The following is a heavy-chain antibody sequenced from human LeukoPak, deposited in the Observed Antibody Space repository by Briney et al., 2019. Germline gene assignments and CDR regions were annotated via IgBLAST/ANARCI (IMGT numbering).Heavy chain of an antibody. CDR1: GFTFSDHY. Sequence: GGSLRLSCAVSGFTFSDHYMDWVRQAPGKGPEWVGRSRNRAKSYTTDYAASVKGRFTISRDDSKSTLYLQMNSLETEDTAVYYCSRDATGDHWGKGTLVRVSS. V-gene: IGHV3-72*01. J-gene: IGHJ4*02. CDR2: SRNRAKSYTT. CDR3: SRDATGDH.